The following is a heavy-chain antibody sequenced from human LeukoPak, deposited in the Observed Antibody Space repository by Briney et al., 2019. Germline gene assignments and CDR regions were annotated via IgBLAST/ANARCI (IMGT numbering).Heavy chain of an antibody. J-gene: IGHJ4*02. CDR1: GFTFSIYG. D-gene: IGHD5-12*01. CDR3: ASDRYSAYDQPSY. V-gene: IGHV3-33*01. CDR2: IWYDGSNK. Sequence: SLRLSFAASGFTFSIYGMHWVRQAPGKGLEGVAVIWYDGSNKYYADSVTGRFTISRDNSKNTLYLQMTSLRAQDTAVYFCASDRYSAYDQPSYWGPGTLVTVSS.